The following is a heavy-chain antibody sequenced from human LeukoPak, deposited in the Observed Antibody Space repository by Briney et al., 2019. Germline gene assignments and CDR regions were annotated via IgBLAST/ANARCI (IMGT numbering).Heavy chain of an antibody. CDR1: GGSISSYY. D-gene: IGHD2-15*01. V-gene: IGHV4-59*01. Sequence: SETLSLTCTVSGGSISSYYWSWIRQPPGKGLGWIGYIHYSGSTNYNPSLKSRVTISVDTSKNQFSLKLSSVTAADTAVYYCARVWPPYCSGGSCYADYWGQGTLVTVSS. CDR2: IHYSGST. J-gene: IGHJ4*02. CDR3: ARVWPPYCSGGSCYADY.